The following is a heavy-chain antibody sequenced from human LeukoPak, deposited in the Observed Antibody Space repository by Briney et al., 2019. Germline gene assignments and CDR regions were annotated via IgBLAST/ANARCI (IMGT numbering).Heavy chain of an antibody. CDR2: ISYDGSNK. D-gene: IGHD3-9*01. CDR3: ARDWRSRYDILTGYWSHYYYGMDV. CDR1: GFTFSGYA. J-gene: IGHJ6*02. V-gene: IGHV3-30-3*01. Sequence: PGGSLRLSCAASGFTFSGYAMHWVRQAPGKGLEWVAVISYDGSNKYYADSVTGRFTISRDNSKNTLYLQMISLRAEDTAVYFCARDWRSRYDILTGYWSHYYYGMDVWGQGTTVTVSS.